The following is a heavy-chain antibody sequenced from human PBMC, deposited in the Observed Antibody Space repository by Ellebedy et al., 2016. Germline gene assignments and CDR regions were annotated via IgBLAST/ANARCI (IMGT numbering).Heavy chain of an antibody. Sequence: GGSLRLSXAASGFTFDDYAMHWVRQAPGKGLEWVSGISWNSGSIGYADSVKGRFTISRDNAKNSLYLQMNSLRAEDTALYYCAKEYSGSYGQYYFDYWGQGTLVTVSS. CDR1: GFTFDDYA. CDR2: ISWNSGSI. J-gene: IGHJ4*02. V-gene: IGHV3-9*01. D-gene: IGHD1-26*01. CDR3: AKEYSGSYGQYYFDY.